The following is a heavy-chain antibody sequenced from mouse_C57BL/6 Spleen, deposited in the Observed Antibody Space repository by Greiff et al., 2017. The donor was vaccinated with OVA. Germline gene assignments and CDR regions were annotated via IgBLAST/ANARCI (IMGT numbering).Heavy chain of an antibody. CDR3: ARDYDYDKGNYYAMDY. Sequence: VQLQQSGPELVKPGASVKISCKASGYAFSSSWMNWVKQRPGKGLEWIGRIYPGDGDTNYNGQFKGKATLTADKSSSTAYMQLSSLTSEDSAVYVCARDYDYDKGNYYAMDYWGQGTSVTVSS. CDR1: GYAFSSSW. J-gene: IGHJ4*01. D-gene: IGHD2-4*01. V-gene: IGHV1-82*01. CDR2: IYPGDGDT.